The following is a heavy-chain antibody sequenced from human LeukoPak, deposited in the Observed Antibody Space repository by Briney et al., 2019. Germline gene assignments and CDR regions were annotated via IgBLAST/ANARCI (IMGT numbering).Heavy chain of an antibody. CDR3: ARGSIAAAGMWSYWFDP. V-gene: IGHV4-34*01. CDR2: INHSGST. D-gene: IGHD6-13*01. Sequence: SETLSLTCAVYGGSFSGYYWSWIRQPPGKGLKWIGEINHSGSTNYNPSLKSRVTISVDTSKNQFSLKLSSVTAADTAVYYCARGSIAAAGMWSYWFDPWGQGTLVTVSS. CDR1: GGSFSGYY. J-gene: IGHJ5*02.